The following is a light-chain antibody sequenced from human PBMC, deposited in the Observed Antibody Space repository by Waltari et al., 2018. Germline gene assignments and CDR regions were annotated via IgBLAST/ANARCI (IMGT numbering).Light chain of an antibody. Sequence: QSVLTQPPSASGTPGQRVTISCSGSSSNIGSDYVYWYQQLPGTAPKLLIYRDNQRPSGVPDRFSGSNSGTSASLSISGLRSEDEADYYCAAWDDSLSGWVFGAGTKLTVL. J-gene: IGLJ3*02. V-gene: IGLV1-47*01. CDR3: AAWDDSLSGWV. CDR2: RDN. CDR1: SSNIGSDY.